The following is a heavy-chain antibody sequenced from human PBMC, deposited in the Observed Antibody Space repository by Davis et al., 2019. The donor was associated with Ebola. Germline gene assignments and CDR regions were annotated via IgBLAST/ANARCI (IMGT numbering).Heavy chain of an antibody. Sequence: AASVKVSCKASGYTFTSYGISWVRQAPGQGLEWMGWISAYSGNTNYAQKLQGRVTMTTDTSTSTAYMELRSLRSDDTAVYYCASSITMIVVVIGYYGMDVWGQGTTVTVSS. CDR3: ASSITMIVVVIGYYGMDV. CDR2: ISAYSGNT. V-gene: IGHV1-18*01. J-gene: IGHJ6*02. D-gene: IGHD3-22*01. CDR1: GYTFTSYG.